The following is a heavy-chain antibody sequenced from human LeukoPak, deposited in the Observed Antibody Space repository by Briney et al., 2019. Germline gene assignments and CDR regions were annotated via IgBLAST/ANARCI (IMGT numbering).Heavy chain of an antibody. J-gene: IGHJ5*02. Sequence: SSETLSLTCAVYGGSFSGYYWSWIRQPPGKGLEWIGEINHSGSTNYNPSLKSRVTISVDTSKNQFSLKLSSVTAADTAVYYCARGRRTYYYGSGTFDPWGQGTLVTVSS. D-gene: IGHD3-10*01. V-gene: IGHV4-34*01. CDR2: INHSGST. CDR1: GGSFSGYY. CDR3: ARGRRTYYYGSGTFDP.